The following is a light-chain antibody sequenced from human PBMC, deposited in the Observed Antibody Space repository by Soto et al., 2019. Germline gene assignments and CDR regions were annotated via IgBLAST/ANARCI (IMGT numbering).Light chain of an antibody. J-gene: IGKJ1*01. Sequence: DIQINQSPSTLSGSVGDRVTITCRASQTISSWLAWYQQKPGKAPKLLIYKASTLKSGVPSRFSGSGSGTEFTLTISSLQPDDFATYYCQHYNSYSEAFGQGTKVELK. CDR2: KAS. V-gene: IGKV1-5*03. CDR3: QHYNSYSEA. CDR1: QTISSW.